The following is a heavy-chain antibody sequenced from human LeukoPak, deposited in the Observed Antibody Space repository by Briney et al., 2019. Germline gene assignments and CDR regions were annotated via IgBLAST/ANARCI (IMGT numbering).Heavy chain of an antibody. CDR3: AREDAYDSSGYYWFDP. CDR2: ISAYNGNT. CDR1: GSTFTSYG. J-gene: IGHJ5*02. D-gene: IGHD3-22*01. Sequence: SLKLSCKASGSTFTSYGISWVRQATGQALEWIGWISAYNGNTNYAQKLQGRVTMTTDTSTSTAYMELRSLRSDDTAVYYCAREDAYDSSGYYWFDPWGQGTLVTVSS. V-gene: IGHV1-18*01.